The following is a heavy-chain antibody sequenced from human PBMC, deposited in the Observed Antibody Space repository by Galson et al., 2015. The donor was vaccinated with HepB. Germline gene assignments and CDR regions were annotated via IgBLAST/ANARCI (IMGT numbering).Heavy chain of an antibody. CDR1: GFTITSYA. CDR3: AKEGSSRWYGAHWYFDL. CDR2: IGGSGGTT. D-gene: IGHD6-13*01. Sequence: SLRLSCAASGFTITSYAMSWVRQAPGKGLEWVSGIGGSGGTTYYADSVKGRFTISRDNSKNTLYLQMNSLRAEDTAVYYCAKEGSSRWYGAHWYFDLWGRGTLVTVSS. V-gene: IGHV3-23*01. J-gene: IGHJ2*01.